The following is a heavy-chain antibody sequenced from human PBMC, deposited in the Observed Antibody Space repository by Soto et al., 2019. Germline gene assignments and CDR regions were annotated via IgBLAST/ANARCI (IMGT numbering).Heavy chain of an antibody. CDR2: MNHNDGDR. J-gene: IGHJ4*02. CDR3: ARENWCYVD. CDR1: GYTFTNY. D-gene: IGHD2-15*01. V-gene: IGHV1-2*02. Sequence: QAQLVQSGAEAKRPGTSVKVSCKVSGYTFTNYFHWIRQDPGQGLEWMGWMNHNDGDREYERKFQGRATLTRDTPITKAYMQLSSLTSDDTSVYYSARENWCYVDWGQGTLVSVSS.